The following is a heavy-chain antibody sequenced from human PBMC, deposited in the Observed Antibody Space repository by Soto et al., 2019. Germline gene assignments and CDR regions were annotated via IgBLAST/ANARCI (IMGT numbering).Heavy chain of an antibody. Sequence: QVQLQESGPGLVKPSQTLSLTCTVSGGSISSGDYYWSWIRQPPGKGLEWIGYIYYSGSTYYNPSLKSRVTISVDTSKNHFSLKLSSVTAADTAVYYCSTIKLGSNRLDYWGQGTLVTVSS. J-gene: IGHJ4*02. V-gene: IGHV4-30-4*01. D-gene: IGHD3-10*01. CDR2: IYYSGST. CDR3: STIKLGSNRLDY. CDR1: GGSISSGDYY.